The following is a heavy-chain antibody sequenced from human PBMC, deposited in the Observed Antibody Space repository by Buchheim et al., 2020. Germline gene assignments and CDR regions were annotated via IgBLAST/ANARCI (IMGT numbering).Heavy chain of an antibody. Sequence: QVQLQQWGAGLLKPSETLSLTCAVYGGSFSGYYWSWIRQPPGKGLEWIGEINHSGSTNYNPSLKSRVTISVDTSKNQFPLKLSSVTAADTAVYYCARGYRTSERWFDPWGQGTL. CDR1: GGSFSGYY. J-gene: IGHJ5*02. CDR3: ARGYRTSERWFDP. CDR2: INHSGST. V-gene: IGHV4-34*01. D-gene: IGHD3-16*02.